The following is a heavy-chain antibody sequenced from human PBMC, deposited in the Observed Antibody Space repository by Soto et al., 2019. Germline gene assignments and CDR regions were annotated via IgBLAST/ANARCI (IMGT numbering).Heavy chain of an antibody. J-gene: IGHJ4*02. D-gene: IGHD1-26*01. CDR1: GYTFTSYG. CDR3: ARDRGSYALDY. Sequence: QVQLVQSGAEVKKPGASVKVSCKASGYTFTSYGISWVRQAPGQGLEWMGWISAYNGNTNYAQKLQGRVTMTTATSTCTAYRVLRSLRSDDRAVYYCARDRGSYALDYWGQGTLVTVSS. V-gene: IGHV1-18*01. CDR2: ISAYNGNT.